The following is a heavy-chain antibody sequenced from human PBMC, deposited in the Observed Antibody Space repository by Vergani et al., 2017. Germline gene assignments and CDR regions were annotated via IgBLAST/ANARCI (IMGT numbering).Heavy chain of an antibody. J-gene: IGHJ6*03. Sequence: QVKLQESGPGLVKPSETLSLTCTVSGYSISSGYYWGWIRQPPGKGLEWIGSIYHSGSTYYNPSLKSRVTISVDTSKNQFSLKLSSVTAADTAVYYCARVHXGGSYSYYYYYMDVWGKGTTVTVSS. CDR2: IYHSGST. D-gene: IGHD1-26*01. CDR3: ARVHXGGSYSYYYYYMDV. V-gene: IGHV4-38-2*02. CDR1: GYSISSGYY.